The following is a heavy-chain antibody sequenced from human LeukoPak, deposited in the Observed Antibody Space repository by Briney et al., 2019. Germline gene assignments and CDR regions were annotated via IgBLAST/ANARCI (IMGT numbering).Heavy chain of an antibody. J-gene: IGHJ4*02. V-gene: IGHV4-30-2*01. CDR2: IYRGGST. CDR3: ARGGGWEWGYYRLDY. D-gene: IGHD3-22*01. CDR1: GGSISSGDYS. Sequence: SQTLSLTCAVSGGSISSGDYSWSWIRQPPGKGLEWIGYIYRGGSTYYNPSFKSRVTISVDRSKNQFSLRLSSVTAADTAFYYCARGGGWEWGYYRLDYWGQGTLVTVSS.